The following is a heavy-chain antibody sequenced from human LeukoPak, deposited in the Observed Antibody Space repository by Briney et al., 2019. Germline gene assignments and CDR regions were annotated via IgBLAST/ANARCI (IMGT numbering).Heavy chain of an antibody. V-gene: IGHV5-51*01. CDR3: ARQSRDGSKTRGYYFDY. CDR2: IYPADSDT. CDR1: GYSFTHYW. Sequence: GESLKISCKGSGYSFTHYWIGWVRQMPGNGLESMGIIYPADSDTTYSPSFQGQVTISADKSISTVYLQWSSLKASDTAMYYCARQSRDGSKTRGYYFDYWGQGTLVTVSS. D-gene: IGHD3-10*01. J-gene: IGHJ4*02.